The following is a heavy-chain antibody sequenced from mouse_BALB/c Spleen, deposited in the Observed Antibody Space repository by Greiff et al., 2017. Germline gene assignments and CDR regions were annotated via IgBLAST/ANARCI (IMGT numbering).Heavy chain of an antibody. D-gene: IGHD2-1*01. CDR1: GYTFTSSW. V-gene: IGHV1S130*01. CDR3: ARDGNYAFAY. J-gene: IGHJ3*01. CDR2: IHPNSGNT. Sequence: QVQLKQSGSVLVRPGASVKLSCKASGYTFTSSWMHWAKQRPGQGLEWIGEIHPNSGNTNYNEKFKGKATLTVDTSSSTAYVDLSSLTSEDSAVYYCARDGNYAFAYWGQGTLVTVSA.